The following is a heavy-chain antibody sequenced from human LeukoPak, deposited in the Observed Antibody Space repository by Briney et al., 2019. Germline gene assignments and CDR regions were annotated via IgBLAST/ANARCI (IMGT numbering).Heavy chain of an antibody. D-gene: IGHD3-3*01. CDR2: MNTNSGNT. CDR1: GYTFTSYD. V-gene: IGHV1-8*01. J-gene: IGHJ5*02. Sequence: ASVKVSCKASGYTFTSYDINWVRQATGQGLEWMGWMNTNSGNTGYAQKFQGRVTMTRSTSIGTAYMELSSLRSEDTAVYYCARDWSGGPIDLWGQGTQVTVSS. CDR3: ARDWSGGPIDL.